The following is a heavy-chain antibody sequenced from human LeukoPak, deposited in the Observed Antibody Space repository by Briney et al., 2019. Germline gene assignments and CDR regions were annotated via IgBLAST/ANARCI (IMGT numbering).Heavy chain of an antibody. J-gene: IGHJ4*02. CDR1: GGSISSSSYY. CDR3: ARSVGVAAAGTWSYYFDY. D-gene: IGHD6-13*01. Sequence: SETLSLTCTVSGGSISSSSYYWGWIRQPPGKGLEWIGSIYYSGSTYYNPSLKSRVTISVDTSKNQFSLKLSSATAADTAVYYCARSVGVAAAGTWSYYFDYWGQGTLVTVSS. V-gene: IGHV4-39*01. CDR2: IYYSGST.